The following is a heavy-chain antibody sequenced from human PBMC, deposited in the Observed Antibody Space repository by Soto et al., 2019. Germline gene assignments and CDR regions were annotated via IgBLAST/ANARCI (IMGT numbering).Heavy chain of an antibody. CDR1: GFTFTRFS. CDR2: ISSTTNYI. J-gene: IGHJ4*02. Sequence: EVQLVESGGGLVKPGGSLRLSCAASGFTFTRFSMNWVRQAPGKGLEWVSSISSTTNYIYYGDSMKGRFTITRDNAKTSLYLEMNSMRDEATAVYYCARESEDLTSNFDYWGQGTLVTVSS. CDR3: ARESEDLTSNFDY. V-gene: IGHV3-21*06.